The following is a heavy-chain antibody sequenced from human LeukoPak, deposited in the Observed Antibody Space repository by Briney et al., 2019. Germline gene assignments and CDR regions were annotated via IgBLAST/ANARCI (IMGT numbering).Heavy chain of an antibody. CDR2: IYYSGST. CDR3: ARDDYGGNIGY. V-gene: IGHV4-59*01. CDR1: GGSISSYY. D-gene: IGHD4-23*01. Sequence: SETLSLTCTVSGGSISSYYWSWIRQPPGKGLEWIGYIYYSGSTNYNPSLKSRVTISVDTSKNQFSLKLSSVTAADTAVYYCARDDYGGNIGYWGQGTLVTVS. J-gene: IGHJ4*02.